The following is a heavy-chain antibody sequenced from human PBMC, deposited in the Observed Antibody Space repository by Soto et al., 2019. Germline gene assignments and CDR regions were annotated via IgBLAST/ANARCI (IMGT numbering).Heavy chain of an antibody. J-gene: IGHJ4*02. D-gene: IGHD3-10*01. CDR1: GFTFSSYA. CDR3: AREHSGRWKGERLDY. Sequence: QVQLVESGGGVVQPGRSLRLSCAASGFTFSSYAMHWVRQAPGKWLEWVAVISYDGSNKYYADSVKGRFTISRDNSKNTLYLQMNSLRAEDTAVYYCAREHSGRWKGERLDYWGQGTLVTVSS. V-gene: IGHV3-30-3*01. CDR2: ISYDGSNK.